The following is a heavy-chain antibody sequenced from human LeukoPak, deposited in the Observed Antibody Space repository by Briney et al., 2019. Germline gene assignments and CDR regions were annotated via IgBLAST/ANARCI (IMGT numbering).Heavy chain of an antibody. J-gene: IGHJ6*04. CDR1: GFTFSSYS. D-gene: IGHD3-10*02. Sequence: GGSLRLPCAASGFTFSSYSMNWARGAPGKGLEWVSYISSSGSTIYYADSVKGRFTISRDNAKNSLYLQMNSLRAEDTAVYYCAELGITMIGGVWGKGTTVTISS. V-gene: IGHV3-48*04. CDR3: AELGITMIGGV. CDR2: ISSSGSTI.